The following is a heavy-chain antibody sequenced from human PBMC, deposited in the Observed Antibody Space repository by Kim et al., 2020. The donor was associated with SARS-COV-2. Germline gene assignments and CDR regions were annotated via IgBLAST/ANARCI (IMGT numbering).Heavy chain of an antibody. Sequence: GGSLRLSCVASGFRFSGFGMHWVRQAPGKGLEWMAVMSYDGSKKYYADSVKGRFTISRDDSKNTGYLQMSNLRVGDTAVYYCATANADKDYFFYMDVRGKGTKVTVSS. D-gene: IGHD2-15*01. CDR2: MSYDGSKK. J-gene: IGHJ6*03. CDR1: GFRFSGFG. CDR3: ATANADKDYFFYMDV. V-gene: IGHV3-30*03.